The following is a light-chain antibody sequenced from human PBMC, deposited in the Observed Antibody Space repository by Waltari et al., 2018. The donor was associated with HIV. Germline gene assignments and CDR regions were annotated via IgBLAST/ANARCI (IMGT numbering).Light chain of an antibody. CDR2: GNS. CDR1: SSNIRAGFD. Sequence: QSELTPPPSVSAAPGQRVTLSCTGSSSNIRAGFDVNWYQQVPGRAPKVVIYGNSNRPSGVPDRFSGSKSGSSASLVITGLQSEDEADYYCQSYDSNLSGLFGGGTKVTVL. V-gene: IGLV1-40*01. J-gene: IGLJ2*01. CDR3: QSYDSNLSGL.